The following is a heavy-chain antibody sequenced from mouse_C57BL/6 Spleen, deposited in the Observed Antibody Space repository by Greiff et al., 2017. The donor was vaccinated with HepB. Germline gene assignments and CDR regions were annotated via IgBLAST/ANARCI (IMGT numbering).Heavy chain of an antibody. V-gene: IGHV1-64*01. CDR2: IHPHSGST. Sequence: VQLQQPGAELVKPGASVKLSCKASGYTFTSYWMHWVKQRPGQGLEWIGMIHPHSGSTNYNEKFKSKATLTVDKSSSTAYMQLSSLTSEDSAVYYCASNLRYGAMDYWGQGTSVTVSS. D-gene: IGHD1-1*01. CDR1: GYTFTSYW. CDR3: ASNLRYGAMDY. J-gene: IGHJ4*01.